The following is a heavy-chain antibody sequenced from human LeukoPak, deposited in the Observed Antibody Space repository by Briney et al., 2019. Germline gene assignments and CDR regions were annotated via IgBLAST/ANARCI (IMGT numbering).Heavy chain of an antibody. D-gene: IGHD5-18*01. J-gene: IGHJ4*02. Sequence: SETLSLTCAVYGGSFSGYYWSWIRQPPGKGLEWIGYIYYSGSTNYNPSLKSRVTISVDTSKNQFSLKLSSVTAADTAVYYCARLTLYSYGNLDYWGQGALVTVSS. CDR1: GGSFSGYY. CDR2: IYYSGST. CDR3: ARLTLYSYGNLDY. V-gene: IGHV4-59*01.